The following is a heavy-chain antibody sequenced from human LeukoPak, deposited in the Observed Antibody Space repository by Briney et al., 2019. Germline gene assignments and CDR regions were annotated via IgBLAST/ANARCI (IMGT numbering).Heavy chain of an antibody. CDR1: GYSISSGYY. CDR2: IYHSGST. J-gene: IGHJ6*03. CDR3: ARHGPVGASYYYYYMDV. D-gene: IGHD1-26*01. V-gene: IGHV4-38-2*01. Sequence: SETLSLTCAVSGYSISSGYYWGWIRQPPGKALEWIGSIYHSGSTYYNPSLKSRVTISVDTSKNQFSLKLSSVTAADTAVYYCARHGPVGASYYYYYMDVWGKGTTVTVSS.